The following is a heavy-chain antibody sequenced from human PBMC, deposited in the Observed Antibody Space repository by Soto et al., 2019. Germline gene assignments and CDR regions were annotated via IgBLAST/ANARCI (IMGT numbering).Heavy chain of an antibody. Sequence: ASVKVSCKASGYTFTGYYMHWVRQAPGQGLEWMGWINPNSGGTNYAHKFQGWVTMTRDTSISTAYMELSRLRSDDTAVYYCARQEGYYYDSSGYYYGPPRHDAFDIWGQGTMVTVS. CDR3: ARQEGYYYDSSGYYYGPPRHDAFDI. CDR2: INPNSGGT. D-gene: IGHD3-22*01. CDR1: GYTFTGYY. V-gene: IGHV1-2*04. J-gene: IGHJ3*02.